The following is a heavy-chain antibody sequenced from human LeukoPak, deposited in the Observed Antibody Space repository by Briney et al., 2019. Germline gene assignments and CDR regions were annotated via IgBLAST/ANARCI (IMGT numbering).Heavy chain of an antibody. Sequence: AASVTVSCTASGYTFTSYDINWVRQATRQGHVWMGWMNPNSGNTGYAQKFQGRVIMTRNTSISTAYMELSSLRSEDTAVYYCARAKYYDFWSGYKNPDYWGQGTLVTVSS. CDR3: ARAKYYDFWSGYKNPDY. D-gene: IGHD3-3*01. J-gene: IGHJ4*02. CDR1: GYTFTSYD. CDR2: MNPNSGNT. V-gene: IGHV1-8*01.